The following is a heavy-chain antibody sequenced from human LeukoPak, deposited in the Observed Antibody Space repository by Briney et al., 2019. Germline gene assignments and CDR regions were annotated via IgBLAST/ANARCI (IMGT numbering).Heavy chain of an antibody. D-gene: IGHD6-19*01. CDR2: VYSGGLT. Sequence: PGGSLRLSCAASGFTVSHNYMSWVRRAPGKGLEWVSTVYSGGLTYYADPVKGRFTISRDNSKNTLYLQMSSLRAEDTAVYYCVRDRWPGLGDFWGQGTTVTVSS. CDR3: VRDRWPGLGDF. J-gene: IGHJ6*02. CDR1: GFTVSHNY. V-gene: IGHV3-66*01.